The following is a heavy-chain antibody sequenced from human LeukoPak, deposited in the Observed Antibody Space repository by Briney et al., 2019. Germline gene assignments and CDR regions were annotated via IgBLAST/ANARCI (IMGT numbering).Heavy chain of an antibody. CDR3: AKEKHSHCSSTSCYAVDY. Sequence: GGSLRLSCAASGFTFSDYYMSWIRQAPGKGLEWVSYISSSGSTIYYADSVKGRFTISRDNSKNTLYLQMNSLRAEDTAVYYCAKEKHSHCSSTSCYAVDYWGQGTLVTVSS. CDR1: GFTFSDYY. V-gene: IGHV3-11*01. D-gene: IGHD2-2*01. J-gene: IGHJ4*02. CDR2: ISSSGSTI.